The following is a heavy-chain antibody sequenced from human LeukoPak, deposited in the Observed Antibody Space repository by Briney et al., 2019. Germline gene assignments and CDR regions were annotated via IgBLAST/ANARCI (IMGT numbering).Heavy chain of an antibody. CDR2: IYYSGST. J-gene: IGHJ4*02. V-gene: IGHV4-59*01. CDR1: GGSISSYY. Sequence: PSETLSLTCTVSGGSISSYYWSWIRQPPGKGLKWIGYIYYSGSTNYNPSLKSRVTISVDTSKNQFSLKLSSVTAADTAVYYCAGVAVAGGYWGQGTLVTVSS. D-gene: IGHD6-19*01. CDR3: AGVAVAGGY.